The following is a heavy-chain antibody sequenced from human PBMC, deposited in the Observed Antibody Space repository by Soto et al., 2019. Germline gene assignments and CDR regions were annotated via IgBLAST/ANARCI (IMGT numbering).Heavy chain of an antibody. Sequence: SETLSLTCTVSGGSIGSSSYYWGWIRQPPGKGLEWIGSIYYSGSTYYNPSLKSRVTISVDTSKNQFSLKLSSVTAADTAVYYCARHNQEQWLVHENNWFDLCGQGTLVTVSS. CDR2: IYYSGST. CDR3: ARHNQEQWLVHENNWFDL. J-gene: IGHJ5*02. D-gene: IGHD6-19*01. CDR1: GGSIGSSSYY. V-gene: IGHV4-39*01.